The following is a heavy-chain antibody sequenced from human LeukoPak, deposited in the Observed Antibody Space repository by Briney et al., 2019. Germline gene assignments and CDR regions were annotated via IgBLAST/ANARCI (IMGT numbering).Heavy chain of an antibody. D-gene: IGHD2-2*01. J-gene: IGHJ4*02. CDR3: AKCRSEVPAAINY. V-gene: IGHV3-33*06. CDR2: ICYDGSNK. CDR1: GFTFSSYG. Sequence: GGSLRLSCAASGFTFSSYGMHWVRQAPGKGLEGVAVICYDGSNKYYADSVKGRFTISRDNSKNTLYLQMNSLRAEDTAVYYCAKCRSEVPAAINYWGQGTLVTVSS.